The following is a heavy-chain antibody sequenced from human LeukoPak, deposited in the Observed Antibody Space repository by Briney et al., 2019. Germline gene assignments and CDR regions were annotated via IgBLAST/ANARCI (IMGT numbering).Heavy chain of an antibody. D-gene: IGHD6-25*01. CDR3: ATLAAPPFFDY. CDR1: GFTFSSNA. CDR2: SGNDGNP. V-gene: IGHV3-23*01. J-gene: IGHJ4*02. Sequence: GGSLRLSCAASGFTFSSNAMSWVRQSPGKGLEWVSASGNDGNPYYADAVKGRFTISRDNSKNTLYLQMNSLRAEDTAVYYCATLAAPPFFDYWGQGTLVTVSS.